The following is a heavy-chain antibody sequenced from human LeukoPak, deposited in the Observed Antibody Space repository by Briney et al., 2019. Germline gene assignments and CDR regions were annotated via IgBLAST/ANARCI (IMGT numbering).Heavy chain of an antibody. D-gene: IGHD2-2*02. V-gene: IGHV3-23*01. CDR3: AKSRREVTQYTSFDF. J-gene: IGHJ4*02. CDR2: FSGSGGST. Sequence: GGSLRLSCAASGFTFSSYAMSWVRQAPGNGLEWFSAFSGSGGSTYYADSAKGRFTISRDISKNTLYLQMNSLRAEDTAVYYCAKSRREVTQYTSFDFWGQGTLVTVSS. CDR1: GFTFSSYA.